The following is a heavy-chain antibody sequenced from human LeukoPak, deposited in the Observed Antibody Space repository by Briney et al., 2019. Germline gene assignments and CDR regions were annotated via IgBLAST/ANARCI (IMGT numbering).Heavy chain of an antibody. CDR1: GGTFSSYA. J-gene: IGHJ4*02. D-gene: IGHD1-26*01. CDR2: IIPIFGTA. V-gene: IGHV1-69*05. CDR3: ARDRVGTTGNFDY. Sequence: SVKVSCKASGGTFSSYAISWVRQAPGQGLEWMGGIIPIFGTANYAQKFQGRVTITTDESTSTAYMELSSLRSEDTAVYYCARDRVGTTGNFDYWGQGTLVTVSS.